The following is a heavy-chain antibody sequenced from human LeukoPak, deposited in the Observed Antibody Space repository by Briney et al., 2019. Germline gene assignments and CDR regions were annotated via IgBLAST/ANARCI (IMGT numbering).Heavy chain of an antibody. Sequence: GASVKVSCKASGYTFTSYYMHWVRQAPGQGLEWMGIINPSGGGTSYAQKFQGRVTMTRDMSTSTVYMELSSLRSEDTAVYYCARVLAYCYNYEAFDIWGQGTMVTVSS. CDR3: ARVLAYCYNYEAFDI. CDR2: INPSGGGT. V-gene: IGHV1-46*01. J-gene: IGHJ3*02. CDR1: GYTFTSYY. D-gene: IGHD5-24*01.